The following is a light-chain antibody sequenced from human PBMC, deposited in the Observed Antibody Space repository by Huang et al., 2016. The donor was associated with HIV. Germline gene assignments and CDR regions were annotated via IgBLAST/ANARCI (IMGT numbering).Light chain of an antibody. Sequence: EIVLTQSPGTRSLSPGERATLSCRASQSVSSNYLAWYQQKPGQAARLLNDEASSRAAGIPDRCSGSGCGTDFTLTISRLEPEDCTVYYWQQDGSSQLTFGGGTKVEIK. V-gene: IGKV3-20*01. J-gene: IGKJ4*01. CDR2: EAS. CDR3: QQDGSSQLT. CDR1: QSVSSNY.